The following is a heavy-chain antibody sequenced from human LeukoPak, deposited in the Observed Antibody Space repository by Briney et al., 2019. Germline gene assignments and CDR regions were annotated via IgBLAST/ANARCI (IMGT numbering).Heavy chain of an antibody. V-gene: IGHV3-30*04. Sequence: GRSLRLSCAASGFTFSSYAMHWVRQAPGKGLEWVAVISYDGSNKYYADSVKGRFTISRDNSKNTLYLQMNSLRAEDTAVYYCAREAYSSGRDYWGQGTLVTVSS. D-gene: IGHD6-19*01. CDR3: AREAYSSGRDY. CDR2: ISYDGSNK. J-gene: IGHJ4*02. CDR1: GFTFSSYA.